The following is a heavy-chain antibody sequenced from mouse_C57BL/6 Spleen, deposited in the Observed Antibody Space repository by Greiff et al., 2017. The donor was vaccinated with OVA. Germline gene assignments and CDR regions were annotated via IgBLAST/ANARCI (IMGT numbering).Heavy chain of an antibody. Sequence: VQLVESGAELVKPGASVKISCKASGYAFRSYWMNWVKQRPGKGLEWIGQIYPGDGDTNYNGKFKGKATLTADQSSSTAYMQLSSLTSEDSAVYYCAREDYGYYLYGMDYWGQGTSVTVSS. CDR1: GYAFRSYW. V-gene: IGHV1-80*01. J-gene: IGHJ4*01. CDR2: IYPGDGDT. CDR3: AREDYGYYLYGMDY. D-gene: IGHD2-3*01.